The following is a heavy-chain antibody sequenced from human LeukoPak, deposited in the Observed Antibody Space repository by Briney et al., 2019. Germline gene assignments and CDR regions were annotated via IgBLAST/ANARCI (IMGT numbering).Heavy chain of an antibody. Sequence: GGSLRLSCAASGFTFSDYYMSWIRQAPGKGLEWVSYISSSGSTIYYADSVKGRFTISRDNAKNSLYLQMNSLRAEDTAVYYCARYEDSSGWYFGAFDIWGQGTMVTVSS. CDR2: ISSSGSTI. CDR1: GFTFSDYY. V-gene: IGHV3-11*01. D-gene: IGHD6-19*01. J-gene: IGHJ3*02. CDR3: ARYEDSSGWYFGAFDI.